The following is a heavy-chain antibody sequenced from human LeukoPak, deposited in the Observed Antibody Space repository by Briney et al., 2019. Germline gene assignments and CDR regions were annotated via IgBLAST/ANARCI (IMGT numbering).Heavy chain of an antibody. CDR2: INHSGST. CDR3: ARGFTGSYYYYYYYMDV. CDR1: GGSFSGYY. D-gene: IGHD1-26*01. J-gene: IGHJ6*03. Sequence: NPSETLSLTCAVYGGSFSGYYWSWIRQPPGKGLEWIGEINHSGSTNYNPSLKSRVTISVDTSKNQFSLKLSSVTAADTAVYYCARGFTGSYYYYYYYMDVWGKGTTVTVSS. V-gene: IGHV4-34*01.